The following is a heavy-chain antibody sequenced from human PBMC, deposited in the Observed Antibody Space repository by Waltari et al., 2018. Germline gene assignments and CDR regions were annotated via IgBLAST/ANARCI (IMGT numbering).Heavy chain of an antibody. CDR1: GFTFSSYW. CDR3: VRGGAMDV. V-gene: IGHV3-74*01. J-gene: IGHJ6*02. Sequence: EVQLVESGGGLVKPGGSLGLPCAAPGFTFSSYWMGWVRQAPGKGLVLVSYMSRDGTTTGYADSVKGRVTISRDDAKNTLYLQMNSLRAEDTAVYFCVRGGAMDVWGQGTTVTVSS. CDR2: MSRDGTTT.